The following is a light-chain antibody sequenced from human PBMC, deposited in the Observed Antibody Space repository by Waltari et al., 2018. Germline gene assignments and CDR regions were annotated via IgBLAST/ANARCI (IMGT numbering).Light chain of an antibody. J-gene: IGLJ2*01. CDR2: EDN. V-gene: IGLV3-10*01. CDR3: YSTDSSGNERV. CDR1: ALPKKY. Sequence: SYELTQPPSVSVSPGQTARITCSGDALPKKYTSWYQQKSGQAPVLLIYEDNRRPSAIPGRFVGSTSGTLATLTISGAQVEDEADYYCYSTDSSGNERVFGGGTKLTVL.